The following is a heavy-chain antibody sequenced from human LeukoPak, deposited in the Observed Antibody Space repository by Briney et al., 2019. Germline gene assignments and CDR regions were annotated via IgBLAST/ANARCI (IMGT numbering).Heavy chain of an antibody. CDR3: ARASYDYGGNDFDY. V-gene: IGHV2-5*01. CDR2: IYWNDDK. J-gene: IGHJ4*02. Sequence: SGPTLVNPTQTLTLTCTFSGFSLRTSGVGVGWIRQPPGKALEWLALIYWNDDKRYSPSLKSRLTISKDPSKNQVVLTMTNMDPLDTATYYCARASYDYGGNDFDYWGQGTLVTVSS. D-gene: IGHD4-23*01. CDR1: GFSLRTSGVG.